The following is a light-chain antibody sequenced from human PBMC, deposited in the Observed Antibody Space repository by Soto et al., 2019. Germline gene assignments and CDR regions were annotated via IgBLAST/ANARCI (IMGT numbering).Light chain of an antibody. CDR2: DIT. J-gene: IGKJ5*01. CDR1: QTVSIN. CDR3: QQYNNWPS. Sequence: EVVMTQSPATLSLSPGERATLSCRASQTVSINLAWNQQRHGQAPWRLIYDITNRATGVPARFSGSGSETEFTLTIRSLQSEDFAVYFWQQYNNWPSFGQGTRLEIK. V-gene: IGKV3-15*01.